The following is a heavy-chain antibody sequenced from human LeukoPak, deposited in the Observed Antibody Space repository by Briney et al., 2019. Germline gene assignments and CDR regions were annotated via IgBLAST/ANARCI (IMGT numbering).Heavy chain of an antibody. Sequence: GGSLRLSCAASGFTFSSYSMNWVRQAPGKGLQWVSSISTGSSYIYYADSVKGRFTISRDNAKNSLYLQMNSLRAEDTAVYYCARAATYYDSRLDYWGQGTLVTVSS. D-gene: IGHD3-22*01. J-gene: IGHJ4*02. CDR3: ARAATYYDSRLDY. CDR1: GFTFSSYS. V-gene: IGHV3-21*01. CDR2: ISTGSSYI.